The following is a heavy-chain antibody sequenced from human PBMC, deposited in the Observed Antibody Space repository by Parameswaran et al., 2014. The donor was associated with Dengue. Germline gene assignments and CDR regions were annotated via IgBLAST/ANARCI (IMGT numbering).Heavy chain of an antibody. CDR2: IRPSGGST. CDR3: ARDSGGEGYNWDY. J-gene: IGHJ4*02. Sequence: WVRQAPGQGLEWMGLIRPSGGSTNYAQRFQGRVTMTSDTSTSTVHMELSSLRSDDKAVYYCARDSGGEGYNWDYWGQGTLVTVSS. D-gene: IGHD5-24*01. V-gene: IGHV1-46*01.